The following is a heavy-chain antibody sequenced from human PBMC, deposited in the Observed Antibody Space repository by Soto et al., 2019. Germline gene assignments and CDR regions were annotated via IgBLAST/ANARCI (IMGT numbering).Heavy chain of an antibody. CDR3: ARRRDGYNSAFDI. CDR1: GGTFSNYA. V-gene: IGHV1-69*13. CDR2: VTPKLATA. D-gene: IGHD5-12*01. J-gene: IGHJ3*02. Sequence: SVKVSCKASGGTFSNYAINWVRQAPGLGLEWMGQVTPKLATAKHAQKFQGRVTITADESASTAYMYVSSLRSEDTAVYFCARRRDGYNSAFDIWGQGTLVTVSS.